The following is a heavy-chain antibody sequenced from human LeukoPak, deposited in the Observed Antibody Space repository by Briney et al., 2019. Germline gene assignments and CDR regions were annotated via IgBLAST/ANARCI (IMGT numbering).Heavy chain of an antibody. Sequence: KPSETLSLTCTVSGGSISSYYWSWIRQPAGKGLEWIGRIYNSGSTTYNPSLKSRVTMSVDTSKNQFSLKLSSVTAADTAVFYCASLTTADAFDIWGQGTMVTVSS. CDR1: GGSISSYY. J-gene: IGHJ3*02. CDR2: IYNSGST. V-gene: IGHV4-4*07. CDR3: ASLTTADAFDI. D-gene: IGHD3-22*01.